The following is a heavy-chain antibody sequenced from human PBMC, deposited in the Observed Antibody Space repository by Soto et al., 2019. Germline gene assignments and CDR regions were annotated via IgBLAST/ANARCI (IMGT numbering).Heavy chain of an antibody. CDR1: GFTFSSYW. J-gene: IGHJ4*02. CDR2: IKQDGSEK. V-gene: IGHV3-7*05. D-gene: IGHD3-10*01. Sequence: GGSLRLSCAASGFTFSSYWMSWVRQAPGKGLEWVANIKQDGSEKYYVDSVKGRFTISRDNAKNSLYLQMNSLRAEDTAVYYCTRHYYGSGSSIAFFDYWGQGALVTVSS. CDR3: TRHYYGSGSSIAFFDY.